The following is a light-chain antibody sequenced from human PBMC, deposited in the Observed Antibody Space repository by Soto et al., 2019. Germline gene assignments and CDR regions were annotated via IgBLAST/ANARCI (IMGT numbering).Light chain of an antibody. CDR3: QQYFNTPHT. J-gene: IGKJ2*01. CDR1: QSVFSNSKNKNY. V-gene: IGKV4-1*01. Sequence: DIVMTQSPDSLAVSLGERATINCKSSQSVFSNSKNKNYFAWYQQKPGQPPKLLIYWASTRESGVPDRFSGSRSGTDFTHTLSSLQAEDVAVYYCQQYFNTPHTFGQGTKLAIK. CDR2: WAS.